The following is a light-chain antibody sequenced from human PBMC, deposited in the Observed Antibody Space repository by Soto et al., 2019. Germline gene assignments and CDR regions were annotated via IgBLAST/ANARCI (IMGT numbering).Light chain of an antibody. J-gene: IGKJ1*01. CDR2: GAS. CDR3: QQYGGSPPT. Sequence: EIVLTQSPGTLSLSPGERATLSCRASQSVSSNYLAWYQRKPGQAPTLLIYGASSRATDIPNRFSGSRSGTDSTLTITRLEPPDIAVHFCQQYGGSPPTFGQGTKVEIK. V-gene: IGKV3-20*01. CDR1: QSVSSNY.